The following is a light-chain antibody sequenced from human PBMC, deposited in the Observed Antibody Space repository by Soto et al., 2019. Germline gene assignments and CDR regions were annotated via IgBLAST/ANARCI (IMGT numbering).Light chain of an antibody. CDR1: SSNIGNNY. CDR3: GTWDSSLREVV. Sequence: QSVLTQPPSVSAAPGQKVTISCSGSSSNIGNNYVSWYQQLPGTAPKLLIYDNNKRPSGIPDRFSGSKSGTSATLGITGLQTGDEADYCCGTWDSSLREVVFGGGTKLTVL. J-gene: IGLJ2*01. V-gene: IGLV1-51*01. CDR2: DNN.